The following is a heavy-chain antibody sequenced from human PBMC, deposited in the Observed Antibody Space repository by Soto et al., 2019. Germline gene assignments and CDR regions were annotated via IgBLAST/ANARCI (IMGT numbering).Heavy chain of an antibody. CDR1: GFTFSSYW. Sequence: EVQLVESGGGLVQPGGSLRLSCVDSGFTFSSYWMSWVRQAPVKGLEWVGNIKQDGSEENYVDSVKGRFTISRDNAKNSMYLQMHSLRAEDTAVYYCARIASSGRTWDVWGQGTTVVVSS. CDR2: IKQDGSEE. D-gene: IGHD3-3*02. J-gene: IGHJ6*02. V-gene: IGHV3-7*01. CDR3: ARIASSGRTWDV.